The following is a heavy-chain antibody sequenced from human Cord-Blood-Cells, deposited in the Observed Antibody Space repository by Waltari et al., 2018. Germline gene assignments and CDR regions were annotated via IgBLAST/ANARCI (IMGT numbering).Heavy chain of an antibody. CDR1: GGSFSGYY. J-gene: IGHJ5*02. CDR3: ARGVVVVPAANWFDP. CDR2: INHSGST. V-gene: IGHV4-34*01. D-gene: IGHD2-2*01. Sequence: QVQLQQWGAGLLKPSETLSLTCAVYGGSFSGYYWSRIRQPPGKGLEWIGEINHSGSTNYNPSLKSRVTISVDTSKNQFSLKLSAVTAADTAVYYCARGVVVVPAANWFDPWGQGTLVTVSS.